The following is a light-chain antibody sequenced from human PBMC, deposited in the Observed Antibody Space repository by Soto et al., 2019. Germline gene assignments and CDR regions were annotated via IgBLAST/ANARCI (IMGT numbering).Light chain of an antibody. CDR2: EVT. V-gene: IGLV2-8*01. CDR3: TSYVGNDIWV. J-gene: IGLJ3*02. Sequence: QSALTQPPSASGSPGQSVTISCTGTSSDVGAYKYVSWYQQYPGKAPKLMIYEVTKRPSGVPDRFSDSKSGNTASLTVSGLQAEDEADYYCTSYVGNDIWVFGGGTKLTVL. CDR1: SSDVGAYKY.